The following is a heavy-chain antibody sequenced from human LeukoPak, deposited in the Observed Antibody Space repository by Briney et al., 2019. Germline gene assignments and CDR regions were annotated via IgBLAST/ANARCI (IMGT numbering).Heavy chain of an antibody. D-gene: IGHD4-23*01. CDR3: ARGRDYGGNSGGYYFDY. V-gene: IGHV4-59*01. CDR1: GGSFSTYY. Sequence: PSETLSLTCIVSGGSFSTYYWSWIRQPPGKGLEWIGHIFNSGSTNYNPSLKSRVTISVDTSKTQFSLKLRSVTAADTAVYYCARGRDYGGNSGGYYFDYWGQGTLVTVSS. CDR2: IFNSGST. J-gene: IGHJ4*02.